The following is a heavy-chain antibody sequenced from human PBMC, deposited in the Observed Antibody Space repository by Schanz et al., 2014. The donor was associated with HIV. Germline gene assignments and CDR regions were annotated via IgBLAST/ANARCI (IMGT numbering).Heavy chain of an antibody. CDR3: AKPEYDSRGNSQSHFDS. CDR1: GFTFSSYA. J-gene: IGHJ4*02. Sequence: EVQLLESGGGLVQPGGSLRLSCAASGFTFSSYAMSWVRQAPGKGLEWVSTISGSGGSPYYADSVKGRITISRDNSKNTLYLQMTTLRIDDTAVYYCAKPEYDSRGNSQSHFDSWGQGTLVTVSS. D-gene: IGHD3-22*01. CDR2: ISGSGGSP. V-gene: IGHV3-23*01.